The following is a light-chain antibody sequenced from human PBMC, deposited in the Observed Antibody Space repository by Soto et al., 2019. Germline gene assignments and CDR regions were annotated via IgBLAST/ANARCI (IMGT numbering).Light chain of an antibody. J-gene: IGLJ1*01. CDR1: SSDVGNYNY. V-gene: IGLV2-14*03. CDR3: SSYTSSTTLYV. Sequence: QSVLTQPASVSGSPGQSITISCTGASSDVGNYNYVSWYQQHPGKAPKLIIYDVSNRPSGVSNRFSGSKSCNTASLTISGLQAEDEADYYCSSYTSSTTLYVFGTGTKVTVL. CDR2: DVS.